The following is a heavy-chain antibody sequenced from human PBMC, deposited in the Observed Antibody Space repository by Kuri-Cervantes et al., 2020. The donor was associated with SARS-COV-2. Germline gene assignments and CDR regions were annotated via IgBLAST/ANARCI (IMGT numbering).Heavy chain of an antibody. V-gene: IGHV4-34*01. CDR3: ARVDSSSVDY. CDR1: GGSFSGYY. Sequence: SETLSLTCAVYGGSFSGYYWSWIRQPPGKGLEWIGSIYYSGSTYYNPSLKSRVTMSVDTSKNQFSLKLSSVTAADTAVYYCARVDSSSVDYWGQGTLVTVSS. CDR2: IYYSGST. D-gene: IGHD6-6*01. J-gene: IGHJ4*02.